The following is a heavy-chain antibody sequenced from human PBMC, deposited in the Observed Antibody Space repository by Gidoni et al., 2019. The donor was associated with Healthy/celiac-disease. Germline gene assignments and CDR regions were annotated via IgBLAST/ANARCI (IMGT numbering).Heavy chain of an antibody. V-gene: IGHV4-59*01. CDR2: ISYSGST. Sequence: QVQLQESGPGLVKPSETLSLTCTVSGGSISSYYWSWIRQPPGKGLEWIGYISYSGSTNYNPSLKSRVTISVDTSKNQFSLKLSSVTAADTAVYYCARDLHDYGDPDAFDIWGQGTMVTVSS. CDR1: GGSISSYY. J-gene: IGHJ3*02. D-gene: IGHD4-17*01. CDR3: ARDLHDYGDPDAFDI.